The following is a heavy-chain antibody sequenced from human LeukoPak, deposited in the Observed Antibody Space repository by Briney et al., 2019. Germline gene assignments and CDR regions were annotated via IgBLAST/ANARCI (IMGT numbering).Heavy chain of an antibody. Sequence: GRSLRLSCAASGFTFSNYGMHWARQAPGKGLEWVAVISYGGSNKYYADSVKGRFTISRDNSKNTLFLQMSSLRGEDTAVYYCATISGTTPRAFDIWGQGTMVTVSS. CDR1: GFTFSNYG. D-gene: IGHD1-7*01. CDR3: ATISGTTPRAFDI. CDR2: ISYGGSNK. V-gene: IGHV3-30*03. J-gene: IGHJ3*02.